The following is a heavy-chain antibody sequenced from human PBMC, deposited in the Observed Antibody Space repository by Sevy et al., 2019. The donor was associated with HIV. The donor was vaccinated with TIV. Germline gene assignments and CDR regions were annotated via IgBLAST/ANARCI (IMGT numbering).Heavy chain of an antibody. CDR1: AFSFNTYA. CDR3: AKPRGSFYFDY. V-gene: IGHV3-23*01. J-gene: IGHJ4*02. Sequence: GGSLRLSCAASAFSFNTYAMSWVRRAPGKGLEWVSTISGSGDSTFYSDSVKGRFTISRDNSKNTLYLQMNSLRAEDTAVYYCAKPRGSFYFDYWGQGTLLTVSS. D-gene: IGHD3-16*01. CDR2: ISGSGDST.